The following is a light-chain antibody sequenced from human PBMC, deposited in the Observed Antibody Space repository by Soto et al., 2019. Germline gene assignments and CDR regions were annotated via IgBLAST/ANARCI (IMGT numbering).Light chain of an antibody. CDR2: DAS. Sequence: DIQMTQSPSTLSESVGDRVTITCRASQSISSWLAWYQQKPGKAPKLLIYDASSLESGVPSRFSGSGSGTEFTLTISSLQPDDFATYYCQQYNSYSPLTFGGGTKVDI. V-gene: IGKV1-5*01. CDR3: QQYNSYSPLT. CDR1: QSISSW. J-gene: IGKJ4*01.